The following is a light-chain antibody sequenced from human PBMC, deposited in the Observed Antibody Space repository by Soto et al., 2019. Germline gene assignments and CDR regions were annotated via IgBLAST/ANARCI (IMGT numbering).Light chain of an antibody. CDR1: SGHSSYA. CDR3: QTWGTGISV. V-gene: IGLV4-69*01. CDR2: LNSDGSH. Sequence: PVLTQSPSASASLGASVKLTCTLSSGHSSYAIAWHQQQPEKGPRYLMKLNSDGSHSKGDGIPDRFSGSSSGAERYLTISSLQSEDEADYYCQTWGTGISVFGTGTKVTVL. J-gene: IGLJ1*01.